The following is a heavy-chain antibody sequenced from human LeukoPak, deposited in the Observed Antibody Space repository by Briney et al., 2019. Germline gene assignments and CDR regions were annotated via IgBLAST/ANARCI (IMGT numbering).Heavy chain of an antibody. Sequence: AASVKVSCKASGYTFTSYYMHWVRQAPGQGLEWMGIINPSGGSTSYAQKFQGRVTMTRDTSTSTVYMELSSLRSEDTAVYHCARESGWYSSSSSRPLFDIWGQGTMVTVSS. CDR1: GYTFTSYY. CDR2: INPSGGST. CDR3: ARESGWYSSSSSRPLFDI. J-gene: IGHJ3*02. D-gene: IGHD6-13*01. V-gene: IGHV1-46*01.